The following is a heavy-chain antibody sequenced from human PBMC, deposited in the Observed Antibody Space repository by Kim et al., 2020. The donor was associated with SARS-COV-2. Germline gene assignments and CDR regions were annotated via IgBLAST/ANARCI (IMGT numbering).Heavy chain of an antibody. CDR2: IYSGGST. J-gene: IGHJ6*02. CDR1: GFTVSSNY. V-gene: IGHV3-66*01. CDR3: ARESAMTYYYYYGMDV. D-gene: IGHD5-18*01. Sequence: GGSLRLSCAASGFTVSSNYMSWVRQAPGKGLEWVSVIYSGGSTYYADSVKGRFTISRDNSKNTLYLQMNSLRAEDTAVYYCARESAMTYYYYYGMDVWGQGTTVTVSS.